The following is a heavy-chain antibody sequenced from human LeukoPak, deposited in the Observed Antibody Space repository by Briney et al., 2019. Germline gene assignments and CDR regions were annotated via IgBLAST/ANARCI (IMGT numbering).Heavy chain of an antibody. D-gene: IGHD3-10*01. Sequence: PSGTLSLTCAVSGGSISSSNWWSWVRQPPGKGLEWIGEIYHSGSTNYNPSLKSRVTISVDTSKNQFSLKLSSVTAADTAVYYCARESGGITMVRGVTKWGQGTLVTVSS. J-gene: IGHJ4*02. CDR2: IYHSGST. CDR3: ARESGGITMVRGVTK. V-gene: IGHV4-4*02. CDR1: GGSISSSNW.